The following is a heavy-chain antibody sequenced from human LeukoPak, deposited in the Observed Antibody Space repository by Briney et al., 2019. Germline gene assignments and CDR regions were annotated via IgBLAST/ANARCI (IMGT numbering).Heavy chain of an antibody. CDR1: GGSISSYY. D-gene: IGHD3-9*01. CDR3: ARSKDILTGYCFDY. Sequence: SETLSLTCTVSGGSISSYYWSWIRQPPGKGLECIGYIHYSGSTNYNPSLKSRVTISVDTSKNQFSLKLSSVTAADTAVYYCARSKDILTGYCFDYWGQGTLVTVSS. CDR2: IHYSGST. J-gene: IGHJ4*02. V-gene: IGHV4-59*01.